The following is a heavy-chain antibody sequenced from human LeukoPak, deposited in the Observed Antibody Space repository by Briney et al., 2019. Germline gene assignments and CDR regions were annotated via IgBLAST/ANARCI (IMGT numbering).Heavy chain of an antibody. V-gene: IGHV3-21*01. CDR1: GFTFSSYS. D-gene: IGHD6-19*01. J-gene: IGHJ6*02. CDR3: ARDLGSSSGRVRYYYYYYGMDV. Sequence: GGSLRLSCAASGFTFSSYSMSWVRQAPGKGLEWVSSISSSGGNTYYADSVKGRFTISRDNAKNSLYLQMNSLRAEDTAVYYCARDLGSSSGRVRYYYYYYGMDVWGQGTTVTVSS. CDR2: ISSSGGNT.